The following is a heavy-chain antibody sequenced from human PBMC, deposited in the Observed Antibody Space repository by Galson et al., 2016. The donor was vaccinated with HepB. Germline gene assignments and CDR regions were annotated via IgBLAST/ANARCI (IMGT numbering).Heavy chain of an antibody. V-gene: IGHV4-30-4*01. CDR1: GASISSGDYF. Sequence: TLSLTCSVSGASISSGDYFWTWIRQPPGKALEWIGYIYHSGSTYYNPSLRSRVSMSVDTSKNQFSLRLTSVTPGDSAVYYCARDGEVGANWFDPWGQGTLVTVSS. CDR3: ARDGEVGANWFDP. CDR2: IYHSGST. J-gene: IGHJ5*02. D-gene: IGHD1-26*01.